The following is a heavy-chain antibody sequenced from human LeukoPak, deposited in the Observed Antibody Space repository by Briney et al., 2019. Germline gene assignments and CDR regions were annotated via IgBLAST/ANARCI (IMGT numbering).Heavy chain of an antibody. J-gene: IGHJ4*02. Sequence: SETLSLTCTVSGYPINNAYYWVWIRQPPGRGLEWIGSLYHPDSTYYNPSLKSRVTISVDTSKNQFSLKLSSVTAADTAVYYCARGGVYDFWSGYFDYWGQGTLVTVSS. V-gene: IGHV4-38-2*02. CDR3: ARGGVYDFWSGYFDY. CDR1: GYPINNAYY. D-gene: IGHD3-3*01. CDR2: LYHPDST.